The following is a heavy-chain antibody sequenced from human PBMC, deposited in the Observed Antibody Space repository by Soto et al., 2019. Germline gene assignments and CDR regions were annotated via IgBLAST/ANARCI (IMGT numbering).Heavy chain of an antibody. CDR2: FPLSGTT. CDR1: GASITGSFF. CDR3: ARGMTPPGAPAWYYFDS. V-gene: IGHV4-4*07. Sequence: SETLSLTCTVSGASITGSFFWSWIRQPAGKGLEWIGRFPLSGTTNYNPSLRSRVTMSADVSKNQFSLRLTSVTAADTALYYCARGMTPPGAPAWYYFDSWGQGTLVTVS. D-gene: IGHD2-8*02. J-gene: IGHJ4*02.